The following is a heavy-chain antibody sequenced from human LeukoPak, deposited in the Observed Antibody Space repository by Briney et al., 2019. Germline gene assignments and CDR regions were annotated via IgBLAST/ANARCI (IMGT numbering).Heavy chain of an antibody. CDR1: GFTFSDYY. V-gene: IGHV3-11*01. CDR2: ISSSGSTI. Sequence: GGSLRLSCAASGFTFSDYYMSWIRQAPGKGLEWVSYISSSGSTIYYADSVKGRFTISRDNAKNSLYLQMNSLRAEDTAVYYCAKVVPGPHIVVVTAMDYWGQGTLVTVSS. CDR3: AKVVPGPHIVVVTAMDY. J-gene: IGHJ4*02. D-gene: IGHD2-21*02.